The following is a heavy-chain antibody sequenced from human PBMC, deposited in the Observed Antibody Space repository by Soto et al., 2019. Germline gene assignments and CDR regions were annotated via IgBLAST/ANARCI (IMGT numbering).Heavy chain of an antibody. V-gene: IGHV4-30-4*01. CDR3: AAFLGAYWYFDL. Sequence: SSETLSLTCTVSGGSISSGDYYWSWIRQPPGQGLEWIGYIYYSGSTYYNPSLRSRLTMSVDTSKNQFSLKLSSVTAVDTAVYYCAAFLGAYWYFDLWGRGTLVTVSS. D-gene: IGHD1-26*01. CDR1: GGSISSGDYY. J-gene: IGHJ2*01. CDR2: IYYSGST.